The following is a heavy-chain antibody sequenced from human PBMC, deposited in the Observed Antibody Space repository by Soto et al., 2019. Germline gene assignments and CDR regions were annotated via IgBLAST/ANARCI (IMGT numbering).Heavy chain of an antibody. CDR1: GYTITKYI. CDR2: INAGKGNT. D-gene: IGHD4-17*01. Sequence: DSVKVSCKASGYTITKYIIHWVRQAPGQRLEWMGWINAGKGNTKYSQKFQGRVTITRDTSASKAYMELRSLRSEDTAVYYCARDRVWTTVVTEDDSLHFWGPGTMVTVSS. CDR3: ARDRVWTTVVTEDDSLHF. V-gene: IGHV1-3*01. J-gene: IGHJ3*01.